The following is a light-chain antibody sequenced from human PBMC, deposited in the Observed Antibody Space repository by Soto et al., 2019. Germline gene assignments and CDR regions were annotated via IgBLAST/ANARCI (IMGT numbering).Light chain of an antibody. CDR3: QQYDYSRT. Sequence: DIQMTQSPSTLSASVGDRVTITCRASQSITSWLAWYQQKPGEAPKLLIYDVSNLESGVPSRFSGSGSGAHFSLTIRGLQPDDFATYYCQQYDYSRTFGQGTKVDIK. V-gene: IGKV1-5*01. CDR2: DVS. J-gene: IGKJ1*01. CDR1: QSITSW.